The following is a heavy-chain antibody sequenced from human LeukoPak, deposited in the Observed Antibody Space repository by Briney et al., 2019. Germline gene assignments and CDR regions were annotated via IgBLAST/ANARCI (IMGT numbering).Heavy chain of an antibody. CDR1: GGTFSSYA. Sequence: SVKVSCKASGGTFSSYAISWVRQAPGQGLEWMGGIIPIFGTANYAQKFQGRVTITADKSTSTAYMELSSLRSEDTAVYYCARVAMSGIGSDDFWGQGTLVTASS. V-gene: IGHV1-69*06. CDR2: IIPIFGTA. D-gene: IGHD1-26*01. J-gene: IGHJ4*02. CDR3: ARVAMSGIGSDDF.